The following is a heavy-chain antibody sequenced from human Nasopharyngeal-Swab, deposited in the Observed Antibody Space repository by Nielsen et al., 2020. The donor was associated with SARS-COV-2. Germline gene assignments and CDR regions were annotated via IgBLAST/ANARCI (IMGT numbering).Heavy chain of an antibody. J-gene: IGHJ6*02. CDR3: ARDGLDYDFWSAYFMDV. CDR2: ISSGSSYI. D-gene: IGHD3-3*01. Sequence: GGSLRLSCAASGFTFNKYNFNWVRQAPGKGLEWVSSISSGSSYIYYADSVKGRFTISRDNAKNSFSLQMNSLRAEDTAVYYCARDGLDYDFWSAYFMDVWGQGTTVTVSS. V-gene: IGHV3-21*01. CDR1: GFTFNKYN.